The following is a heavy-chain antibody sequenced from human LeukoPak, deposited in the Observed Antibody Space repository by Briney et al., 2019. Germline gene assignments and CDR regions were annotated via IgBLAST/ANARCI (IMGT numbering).Heavy chain of an antibody. D-gene: IGHD3-10*01. V-gene: IGHV4-39*01. CDR1: NGSISSSSYY. CDR3: ARHRYYYRSGSYYGAPYYMDV. J-gene: IGHJ6*03. CDR2: IYYSGST. Sequence: PSETLSLTCTVSNGSISSSSYYWGWIRQPPEKGLEWIGSIYYSGSTYYNPSLKSRVTISVDTSKNQFSLKLSSVTAADTAVYYCARHRYYYRSGSYYGAPYYMDVRGKGTTVTISS.